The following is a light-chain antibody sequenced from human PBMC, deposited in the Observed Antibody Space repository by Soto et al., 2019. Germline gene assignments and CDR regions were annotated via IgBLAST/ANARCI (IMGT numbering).Light chain of an antibody. CDR3: LQYNSYSTWT. CDR2: KAS. Sequence: DIQMTQSPSTLSASVGDRVTITCRANQSISSWLAWYQQKPGKAPKLLIYKASSLESGVPLTFSGSGSGTEFTLTISSLQPDDFATYYCLQYNSYSTWTFGQGTKVEI. CDR1: QSISSW. V-gene: IGKV1-5*03. J-gene: IGKJ1*01.